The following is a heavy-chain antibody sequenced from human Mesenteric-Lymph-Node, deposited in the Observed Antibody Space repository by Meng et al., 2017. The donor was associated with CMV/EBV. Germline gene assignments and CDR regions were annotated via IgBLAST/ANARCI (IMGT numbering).Heavy chain of an antibody. CDR1: GFTFINYE. CDR2: IWPDGTNK. D-gene: IGHD2-15*01. V-gene: IGHV3-33*06. CDR3: AKQGNGFRWHDY. Sequence: SCRASGFTFINYEMDWVRQAPGKGLEWVATIWPDGTNKYYIDAVEGRFTISRDNSRATLYLQMNSLRAEDTGVYYCAKQGNGFRWHDYWGQGTLVTVSS. J-gene: IGHJ4*02.